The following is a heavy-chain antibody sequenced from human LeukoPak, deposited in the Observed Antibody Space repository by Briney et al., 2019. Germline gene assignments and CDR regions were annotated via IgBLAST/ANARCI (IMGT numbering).Heavy chain of an antibody. CDR1: GGSISSYY. V-gene: IGHV4-4*07. J-gene: IGHJ4*02. CDR2: IHSSGST. D-gene: IGHD3-10*01. Sequence: SETLSLTCTVSGGSISSYYWRWIRQPAGKGLELIGRIHSSGSTNYSPSLKSRVAMSLDTSKNQFSLELSSVTAADTAVYYCAREAVHYGSGSLDYWGQGTLVTVSS. CDR3: AREAVHYGSGSLDY.